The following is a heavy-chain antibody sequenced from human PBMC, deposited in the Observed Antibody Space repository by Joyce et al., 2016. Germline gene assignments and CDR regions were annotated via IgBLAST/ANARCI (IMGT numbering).Heavy chain of an antibody. CDR3: ARRPYNVHTPLGSDWYFDL. J-gene: IGHJ2*01. V-gene: IGHV4-38-2*01. D-gene: IGHD5-18*01. CDR1: GLSFHLPSF. CDR2: VSLHGIT. Sequence: QVQLQESGPGLVKPSETLSLTCGVSGLSFHLPSFWGWIRQPPGNGLDWIGIVSLHGITLYRPSLKSRVTISMDPSKNQFSLNLNSLTAADTAVYFCARRPYNVHTPLGSDWYFDLWGRGTLVTVSS.